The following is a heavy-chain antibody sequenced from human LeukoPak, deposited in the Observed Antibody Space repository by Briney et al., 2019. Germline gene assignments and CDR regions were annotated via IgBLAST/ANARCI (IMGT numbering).Heavy chain of an antibody. J-gene: IGHJ4*02. CDR2: IYPGDSDT. Sequence: GESLKICCKGSGYTFTNYRSGWVRQMAGKGLEWMGIIYPGDSDTRYSTSFQGQVTISADKSFSTAYLQWSSLKASDTAMYFCSRHKCGSYFRGADYWGQGTLVTVSS. V-gene: IGHV5-51*01. CDR3: SRHKCGSYFRGADY. D-gene: IGHD1-26*01. CDR1: GYTFTNYR.